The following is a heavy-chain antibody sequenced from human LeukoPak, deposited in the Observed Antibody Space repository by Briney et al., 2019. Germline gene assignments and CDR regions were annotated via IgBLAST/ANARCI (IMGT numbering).Heavy chain of an antibody. Sequence: PGRSLRLSCAASGFTFSSYAMHWVRQAPGKGLEWVAVISYDGSNKYYADSVKGRFTISRDNSKNTLYLQMNSLRAEDMAVYYCATAPVATIFYWGQGTLVTVSS. V-gene: IGHV3-30*04. D-gene: IGHD5-12*01. CDR3: ATAPVATIFY. CDR2: ISYDGSNK. CDR1: GFTFSSYA. J-gene: IGHJ4*02.